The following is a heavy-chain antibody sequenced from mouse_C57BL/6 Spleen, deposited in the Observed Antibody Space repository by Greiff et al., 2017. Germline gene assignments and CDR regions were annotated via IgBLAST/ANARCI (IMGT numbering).Heavy chain of an antibody. CDR2: IWSGGST. D-gene: IGHD2-5*01. CDR3: ARSYSNYSAWFAY. Sequence: VQVVESGPGLVQPSQSLSITCTVSGFSLTSYGVHWVRQSPGKGLEWLGVIWSGGSTDYNAAFISRLSISKDNSKSQVFFKMNSLQADDTAIYYCARSYSNYSAWFAYWGQGTLVTVSA. CDR1: GFSLTSYG. V-gene: IGHV2-2*01. J-gene: IGHJ3*01.